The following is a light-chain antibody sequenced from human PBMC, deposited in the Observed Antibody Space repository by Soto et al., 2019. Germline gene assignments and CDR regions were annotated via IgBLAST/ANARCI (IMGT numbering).Light chain of an antibody. J-gene: IGLJ1*01. CDR1: SGDVGGYYY. CDR3: SSYKAGGTL. CDR2: EVS. V-gene: IGLV2-14*01. Sequence: QSVLTQPASVSGSPGQSITISCTGTSGDVGGYYYVSWYQQLPGKAPKLMISEVSNRPSGVSNRFSGSKSGNTASLTISGLQAEEEADYYCSSYKAGGTLFGNGTKVTV.